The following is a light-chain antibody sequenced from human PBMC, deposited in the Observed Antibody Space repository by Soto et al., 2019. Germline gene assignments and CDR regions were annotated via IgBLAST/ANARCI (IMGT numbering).Light chain of an antibody. CDR2: DDS. Sequence: SYELTQPPSVSVAPGRTARITCGGTNIGSKSVHWYQQRPGQAPVMVVYDDSDRPSGIPERFSGSNSGDTATLTISRVDAGDEADYYCQVWDRESEHYVFGTGTKVTVL. CDR1: NIGSKS. CDR3: QVWDRESEHYV. V-gene: IGLV3-21*02. J-gene: IGLJ1*01.